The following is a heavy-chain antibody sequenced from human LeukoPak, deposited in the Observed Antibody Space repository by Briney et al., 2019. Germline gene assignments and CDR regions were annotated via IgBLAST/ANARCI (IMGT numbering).Heavy chain of an antibody. Sequence: ASVKVSCKASGYTFTGYYMHWVRQAPGQGLEWMGRINPNSGGTNYAQKFQGRVTMTRDTSISTAYMELSRLRSDDMAVYYCARAEYYYDSSGYYSQGFDYWGQGTLVTVSS. V-gene: IGHV1-2*06. CDR3: ARAEYYYDSSGYYSQGFDY. J-gene: IGHJ4*02. CDR2: INPNSGGT. D-gene: IGHD3-22*01. CDR1: GYTFTGYY.